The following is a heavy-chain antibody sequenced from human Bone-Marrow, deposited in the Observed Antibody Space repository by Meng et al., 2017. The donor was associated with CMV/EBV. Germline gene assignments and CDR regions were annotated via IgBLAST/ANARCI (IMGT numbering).Heavy chain of an antibody. CDR3: ARGGRYCSSTSCYTKWYFDL. J-gene: IGHJ2*01. V-gene: IGHV1-2*02. CDR2: INPNSGGT. Sequence: ASVKVSCKASGYNFTGYYMHWVRQAPGQGLEWMGWINPNSGGTNYARKFQGRITMTRDTFISTAYMELRRLRSDDTAVYYCARGGRYCSSTSCYTKWYFDLWGRGTLVTVSS. CDR1: GYNFTGYY. D-gene: IGHD2-2*02.